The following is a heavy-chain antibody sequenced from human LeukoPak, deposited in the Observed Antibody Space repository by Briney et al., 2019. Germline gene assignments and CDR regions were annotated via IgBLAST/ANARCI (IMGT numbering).Heavy chain of an antibody. V-gene: IGHV4-34*01. Sequence: PSETLSLTCAVHGASFAGYSWSWIRQSPGKGLEWIGEVNRVGYTIYNPSLKSRVNISIDTSTTQFSLRLSSVTVADTAVYFCARERVVSDYNWFDPWGQGTLATVSS. J-gene: IGHJ5*02. CDR3: ARERVVSDYNWFDP. D-gene: IGHD6-25*01. CDR2: VNRVGYT. CDR1: GASFAGYS.